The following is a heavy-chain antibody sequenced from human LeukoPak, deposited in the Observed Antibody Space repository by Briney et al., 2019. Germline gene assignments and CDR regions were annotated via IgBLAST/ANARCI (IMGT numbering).Heavy chain of an antibody. CDR3: AHGRACSSTSCYNENWFDP. CDR1: GFSLSNARMG. D-gene: IGHD2-2*02. J-gene: IGHJ5*02. Sequence: KESGPVLVKPTETLTLTCTVSGFSLSNARMGVSWIRQPPGKALEWLAHIFSNDEKSYSTSLKSRLTISKDTSKNQVVLTMTNMDPVDTATYYCAHGRACSSTSCYNENWFDPWGQGTLVTVSS. CDR2: IFSNDEK. V-gene: IGHV2-26*01.